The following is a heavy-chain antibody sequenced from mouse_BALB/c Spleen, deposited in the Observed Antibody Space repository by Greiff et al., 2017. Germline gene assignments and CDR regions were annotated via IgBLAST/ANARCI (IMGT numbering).Heavy chain of an antibody. J-gene: IGHJ4*01. V-gene: IGHV5-9-3*01. CDR3: ARHNGNYGDYAMDY. CDR1: GFTFSSYA. Sequence: DVMLVESGGGLVKPGGSLKLSCAASGFTFSSYAMSWVRQTPEKRLEWVATISSGGSYTYYPDSVKGRFTISRDNAKNTLYLQMSSLRSEDTAMYYCARHNGNYGDYAMDYWGQGTSVTVSS. D-gene: IGHD2-1*01. CDR2: ISSGGSYT.